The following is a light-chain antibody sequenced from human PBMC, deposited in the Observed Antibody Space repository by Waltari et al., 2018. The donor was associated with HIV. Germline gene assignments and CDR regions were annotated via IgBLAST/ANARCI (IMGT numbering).Light chain of an antibody. CDR2: GAS. V-gene: IGKV3-20*01. J-gene: IGKJ5*01. Sequence: EIVLTQSPAPLSLSPGERATLSSRPVQSVTSSYSAWYQQKPGQAPRLLIYGASRRATGIPDRFGGSGSGTDFTLTISRLEPEDFAVYYCQQYGGLCTFGQGTRLEIK. CDR3: QQYGGLCT. CDR1: QSVTSSY.